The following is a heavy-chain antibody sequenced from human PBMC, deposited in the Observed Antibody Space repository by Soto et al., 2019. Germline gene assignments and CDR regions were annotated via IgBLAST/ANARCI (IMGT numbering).Heavy chain of an antibody. J-gene: IGHJ4*02. CDR3: ARGDGSSWTYYYVY. Sequence: SETLSVTWAGSGGSPSGYYWSWFLHPLGKGLEWIGEINHSGSTNYNPSLKSRVTISVDTSKNQFSLKLSSVTAADTAVYYCARGDGSSWTYYYVYWCQRTLVSVS. D-gene: IGHD6-13*01. CDR2: INHSGST. CDR1: GGSPSGYY. V-gene: IGHV4-34*01.